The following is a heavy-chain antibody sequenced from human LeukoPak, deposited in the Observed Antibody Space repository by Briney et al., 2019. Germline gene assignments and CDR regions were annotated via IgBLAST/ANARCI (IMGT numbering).Heavy chain of an antibody. CDR3: AKPSYYDSSGYYSYYFDY. J-gene: IGHJ4*02. V-gene: IGHV3-23*01. D-gene: IGHD3-22*01. CDR1: GFTFSGSA. CDR2: ISGSGGST. Sequence: PGGSLRLSCAASGFTFSGSAMHWVRQAPGKGLEWVSAISGSGGSTYYADSVKGRFTISRDNSKNTLYLQMNSLRAEDTAVYYCAKPSYYDSSGYYSYYFDYWGQGTLVTVSS.